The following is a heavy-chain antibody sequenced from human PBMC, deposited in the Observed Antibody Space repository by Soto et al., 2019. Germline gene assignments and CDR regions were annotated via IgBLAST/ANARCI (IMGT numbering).Heavy chain of an antibody. Sequence: SETLSLTCTVSGGSISSYYWSWIRQTPGKGLEWIGYIYYSGSTNYNPSLKSRVTISVDTSKNQFSLKLSSVTAADTAVYYCASTCSGGSCDNYYYYYMDVWGKGTTVTVSS. J-gene: IGHJ6*03. D-gene: IGHD2-15*01. V-gene: IGHV4-59*01. CDR1: GGSISSYY. CDR2: IYYSGST. CDR3: ASTCSGGSCDNYYYYYMDV.